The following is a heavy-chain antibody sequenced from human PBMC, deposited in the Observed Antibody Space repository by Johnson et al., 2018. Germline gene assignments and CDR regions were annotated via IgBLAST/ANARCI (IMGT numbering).Heavy chain of an antibody. V-gene: IGHV3-21*01. J-gene: IGHJ6*03. D-gene: IGHD4-17*01. CDR3: ASRPQVTTATSSYYYYMDV. CDR1: GFNFSSYS. CDR2: ISSGSIYR. Sequence: VQLVESGGGLVKPGGSLRLSCAASGFNFSSYSMNWVRQAPGKGLEWVSSISSGSIYRYYADSVKGRFTISRDSAKNSLYLQMNSLRAEEPALYYCASRPQVTTATSSYYYYMDVWGKGTTVTVSS.